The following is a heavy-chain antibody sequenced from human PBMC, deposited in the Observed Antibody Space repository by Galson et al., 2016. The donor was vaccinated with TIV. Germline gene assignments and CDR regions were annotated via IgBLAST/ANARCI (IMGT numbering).Heavy chain of an antibody. CDR3: ALVTPRIFN. J-gene: IGHJ4*02. CDR2: IDPDSGTT. V-gene: IGHV1-2*04. D-gene: IGHD4-23*01. Sequence: SVKVSCKASGHTFIGYYIHWVRQAPGQGLEWMGWIDPDSGTTNYAQKFQGWVTMTRDTSVATASMELSRLTSEDTAVYYCALVTPRIFNWGQGTLVTVSS. CDR1: GHTFIGYY.